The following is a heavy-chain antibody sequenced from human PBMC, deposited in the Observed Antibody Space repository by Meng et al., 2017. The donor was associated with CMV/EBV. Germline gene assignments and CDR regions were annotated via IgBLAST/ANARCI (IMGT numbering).Heavy chain of an antibody. CDR3: VSEPYDTLTGLPGWYFDT. Sequence: GGSLRLSCAASGFTFTSYSMNWVRQAPGKGLEWVSSISSSGSWIYYADSVRGRFSISRDNAKNSLYLQMNSLRAEDAAVYYCVSEPYDTLTGLPGWYFDTWGQGALVTVSS. D-gene: IGHD3-9*01. J-gene: IGHJ4*02. CDR1: GFTFTSYS. V-gene: IGHV3-21*06. CDR2: ISSSGSWI.